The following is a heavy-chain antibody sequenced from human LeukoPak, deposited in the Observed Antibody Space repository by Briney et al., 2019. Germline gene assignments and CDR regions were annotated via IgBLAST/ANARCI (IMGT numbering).Heavy chain of an antibody. D-gene: IGHD6-13*01. CDR2: ISAYNGNT. CDR1: GYTFTSYY. V-gene: IGHV1-18*04. Sequence: GASVKVSCKASGYTFTSYYMHWVRQAPGQGLEWMGWISAYNGNTNYAQKLQGRVTMTTDTSTSTAYMELRSLRSNDTAVYYCARAAAAAGRGVSYWGQGTLVTVSS. CDR3: ARAAAAAGRGVSY. J-gene: IGHJ4*02.